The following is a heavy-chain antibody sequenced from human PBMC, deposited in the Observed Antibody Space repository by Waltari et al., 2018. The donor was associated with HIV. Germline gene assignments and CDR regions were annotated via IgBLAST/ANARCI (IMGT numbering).Heavy chain of an antibody. CDR1: GGSVSSSSYF. Sequence: QLQLQESGPGLVKPSETLSLTCTVSGGSVSSSSYFWGWLRQPPGKGLEWIGRIYYTGRAYYNPSRKSRVTISVDTSKNQFSLKVTSVTAADTAVYYCARHALRVGAAYWNFDLWGRGTLVTVSS. CDR3: ARHALRVGAAYWNFDL. D-gene: IGHD1-26*01. CDR2: IYYTGRA. J-gene: IGHJ2*01. V-gene: IGHV4-39*01.